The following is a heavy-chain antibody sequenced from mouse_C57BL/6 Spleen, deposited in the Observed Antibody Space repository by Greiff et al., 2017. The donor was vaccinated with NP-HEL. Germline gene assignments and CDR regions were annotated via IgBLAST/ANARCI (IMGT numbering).Heavy chain of an antibody. V-gene: IGHV1-64*01. CDR3: ARESGGLWFAY. Sequence: QVQLQQPGAELVKPGASVKLSCKASGYTFTSYWMHWVKRRPGQGLEWIGMIHPNSGSTNYNEKFKSKATLTVDKSSSTAYMQLSSLTSEDSAVYYCARESGGLWFAYWGQGTLVTVSA. D-gene: IGHD3-3*01. J-gene: IGHJ3*01. CDR2: IHPNSGST. CDR1: GYTFTSYW.